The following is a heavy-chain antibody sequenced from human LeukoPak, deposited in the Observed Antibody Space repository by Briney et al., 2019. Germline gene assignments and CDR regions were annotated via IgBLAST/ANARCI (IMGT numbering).Heavy chain of an antibody. CDR1: GFTFSSYW. D-gene: IGHD4-17*01. J-gene: IGHJ2*01. CDR2: ISSSSSTI. V-gene: IGHV3-48*01. Sequence: GGSLRLSCAASGFTFSSYWMHWVRQAPGKGLEWVSYISSSSSTIYYADSVKGRFTISRDNSKNTLYLQMNSLRAEDTAVYYCARDSSPTVTTAYWYFDLWGRGTLVTVSS. CDR3: ARDSSPTVTTAYWYFDL.